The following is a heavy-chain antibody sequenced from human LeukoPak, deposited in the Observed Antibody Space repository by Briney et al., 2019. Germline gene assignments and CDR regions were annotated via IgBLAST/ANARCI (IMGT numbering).Heavy chain of an antibody. V-gene: IGHV2-70*11. D-gene: IGHD1-26*01. J-gene: IGHJ5*02. CDR1: GFSLSTSGMC. Sequence: SGPALVKSTQTLTLTCTFSGFSLSTSGMCVSWIRQPPGKALEWLARIDWDDDKYYSTSLKTRLTISKDTSKNQVVLTMTNMDPVDTATYYCARISTTSPADWFDPWGQGTLVTVSS. CDR3: ARISTTSPADWFDP. CDR2: IDWDDDK.